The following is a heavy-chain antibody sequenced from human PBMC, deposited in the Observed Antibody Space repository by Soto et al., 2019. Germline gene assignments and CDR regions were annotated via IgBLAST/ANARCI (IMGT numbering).Heavy chain of an antibody. D-gene: IGHD2-2*03. CDR1: GGSVSSNDYS. V-gene: IGHV4-39*01. CDR2: IYSHDDT. Sequence: QLQLQESGPGLVKPSETLSLTCTVSGGSVSSNDYSWGWVRQSPGKGLEWIGAIYSHDDTHYNPSLLSRVTISVDTSKNEFSLGLNSVTAADTAVYYCVRLNGYCVSTKCRGYYGMDVWGQGTTVTVSS. CDR3: VRLNGYCVSTKCRGYYGMDV. J-gene: IGHJ6*02.